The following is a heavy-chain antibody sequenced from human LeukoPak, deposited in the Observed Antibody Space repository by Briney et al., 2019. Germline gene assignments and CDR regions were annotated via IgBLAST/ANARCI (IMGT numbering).Heavy chain of an antibody. J-gene: IGHJ4*02. Sequence: GGSLRLSCAAFGFTFSSHSMNWVRQAPGKGLEWVSYISSSSSTIYYADSVKGRFTISRDNAKNSLYLQMNSLRAEDTAVYYCARGAYYYEDWGQGTLVTVSS. V-gene: IGHV3-48*01. CDR1: GFTFSSHS. CDR2: ISSSSSTI. D-gene: IGHD3-22*01. CDR3: ARGAYYYED.